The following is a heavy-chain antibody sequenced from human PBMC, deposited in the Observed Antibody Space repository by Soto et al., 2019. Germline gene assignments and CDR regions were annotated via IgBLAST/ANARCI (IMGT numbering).Heavy chain of an antibody. CDR2: ISYDGSNK. V-gene: IGHV3-30-3*01. CDR1: GFTFSSYA. J-gene: IGHJ4*02. CDR3: ARGGYGDCPHYYFDY. D-gene: IGHD4-17*01. Sequence: QVQLVESGGGVVQPGRSLRLSCAASGFTFSSYAMHWVRQAPGKGLEWVAVISYDGSNKYYADSVKGRFTISRDNSKNTLYLQMNSLRAEDTAVYYCARGGYGDCPHYYFDYWGQGTLVTVSS.